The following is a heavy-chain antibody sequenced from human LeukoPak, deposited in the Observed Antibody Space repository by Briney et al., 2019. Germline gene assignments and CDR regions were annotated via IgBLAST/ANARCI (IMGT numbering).Heavy chain of an antibody. Sequence: GGSLRLSCAASGFTFSNYAIHWVRQAPGKGLEWVSAIGGIGGGTYYADSVKGRFTISRDSSKNTLYLQMNSLRAEDTAVYYCVKDMGYDNSGYYYGFDYWGQGTLVTVSS. CDR2: IGGIGGGT. CDR3: VKDMGYDNSGYYYGFDY. CDR1: GFTFSNYA. V-gene: IGHV3-23*01. D-gene: IGHD3-22*01. J-gene: IGHJ4*02.